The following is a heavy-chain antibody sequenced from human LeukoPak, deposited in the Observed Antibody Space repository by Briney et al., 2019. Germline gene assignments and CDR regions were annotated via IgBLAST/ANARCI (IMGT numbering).Heavy chain of an antibody. CDR3: ATHYYGSGSPPSRDY. CDR2: IYHSGST. Sequence: SETLSLTCAVSGGSISSGGYSWSWIRQPPGKGLEWIGYIYHSGSTYYNPSLKSRVTISVDRSKNQFSLKLSSVTAADTAVYYCATHYYGSGSPPSRDYWGQGTLVTVSS. CDR1: GGSISSGGYS. J-gene: IGHJ4*02. D-gene: IGHD3-10*01. V-gene: IGHV4-30-2*01.